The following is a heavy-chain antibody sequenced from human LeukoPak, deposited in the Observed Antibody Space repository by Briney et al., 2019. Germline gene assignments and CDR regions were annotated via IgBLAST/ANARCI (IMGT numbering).Heavy chain of an antibody. CDR3: ARASGLGYCSSTSCYTRYYYYYGMDV. V-gene: IGHV3-7*04. CDR2: IKQDGSEK. J-gene: IGHJ6*02. D-gene: IGHD2-2*02. CDR1: GFTFSSYW. Sequence: PGGSLRLSCAASGFTFSSYWMSWVRQAPGKGLEWVANIKQDGSEKYYVDSVKGRFTISRDNAKNSLYLQMNSLRAEDTAVYYCARASGLGYCSSTSCYTRYYYYYGMDVWGQGTTVTASS.